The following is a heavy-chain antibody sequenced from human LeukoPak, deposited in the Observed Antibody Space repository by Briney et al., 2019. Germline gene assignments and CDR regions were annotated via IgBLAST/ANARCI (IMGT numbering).Heavy chain of an antibody. CDR3: ARGRGYNYGDFDY. CDR2: LSSSGSAF. V-gene: IGHV3-48*03. CDR1: GFTFRSYE. Sequence: GGSLRLSREDSGFTFRSYEMNWVRQAPGKGLEWIAYLSSSGSAFSYADSVKGRFTISRDNAKNSLYLQMNSLRAEDTAVYYCARGRGYNYGDFDYWGQGTLVTVSS. J-gene: IGHJ4*02. D-gene: IGHD5-12*01.